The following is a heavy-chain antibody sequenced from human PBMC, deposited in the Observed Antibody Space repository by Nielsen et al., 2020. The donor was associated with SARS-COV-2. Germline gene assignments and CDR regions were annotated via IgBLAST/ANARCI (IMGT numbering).Heavy chain of an antibody. Sequence: SVKVSCKASGGTFSSYAISWVRQAPGQGLEWMGGIIPIFGTANYAQKFQGRVTITADESTSTAYMELSSLRSEDAAVYYCARVPAASLHGEFYYYYMDVWGKGTTVTVSS. J-gene: IGHJ6*03. CDR2: IIPIFGTA. CDR3: ARVPAASLHGEFYYYYMDV. V-gene: IGHV1-69*13. D-gene: IGHD4-17*01. CDR1: GGTFSSYA.